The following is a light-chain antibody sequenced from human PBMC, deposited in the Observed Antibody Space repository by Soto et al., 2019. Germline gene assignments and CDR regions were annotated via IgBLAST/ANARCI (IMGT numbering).Light chain of an antibody. CDR3: AAWDYSLNAYV. Sequence: SVLTQPPSASGTPGQRVTLSCSGSSSNIGSNTVNWYQQLPGTAPKVLIYSNNQRPSGVPDRFSGSKSDTSASLAISGLQSEDDADYYCAAWDYSLNAYVFGIGTKLTVL. CDR1: SSNIGSNT. V-gene: IGLV1-44*01. CDR2: SNN. J-gene: IGLJ1*01.